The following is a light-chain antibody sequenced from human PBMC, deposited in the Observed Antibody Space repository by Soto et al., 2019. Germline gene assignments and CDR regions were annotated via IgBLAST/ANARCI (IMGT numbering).Light chain of an antibody. Sequence: EIVMTQSPATLSVSPGERATLYCMASQRVSSNFAWYRKKSCQDPTLLIYGESTRATGIPARFSGSGSGKEFTLTSSSLPSEDFAVYYCQQYNNWPYTFGKGTNLQIK. V-gene: IGKV3-15*01. CDR1: QRVSSN. J-gene: IGKJ2*01. CDR3: QQYNNWPYT. CDR2: GES.